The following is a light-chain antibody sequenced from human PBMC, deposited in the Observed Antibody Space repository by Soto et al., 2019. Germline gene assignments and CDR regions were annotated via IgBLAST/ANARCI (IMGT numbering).Light chain of an antibody. V-gene: IGKV1-5*01. CDR3: QHYTSFTWT. Sequence: DTQMAHNRSTVSAAVEDRITMTSRASRRISRWLAWYPQKPGKAPKPLIYDASSLESGVPSRFSGSGSGTEFTLTISSLKPDDFATYSCQHYTSFTWTFGEGTKVDI. CDR1: RRISRW. J-gene: IGKJ1*01. CDR2: DAS.